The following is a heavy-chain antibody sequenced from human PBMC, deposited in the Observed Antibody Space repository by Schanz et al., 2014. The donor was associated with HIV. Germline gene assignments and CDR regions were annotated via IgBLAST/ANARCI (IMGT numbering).Heavy chain of an antibody. CDR2: INGDETEK. D-gene: IGHD3-9*01. V-gene: IGHV3-7*01. J-gene: IGHJ4*02. CDR1: GLTFRNYW. CDR3: TTDQFGGYFVH. Sequence: DVQLVESGGSLVQPGGSLRLSCAVSGLTFRNYWMAWVRQAPGKGLEWVANINGDETEKYYVDSVRGRFTISRDNAKNSLYLQMNSLRDDDMAVYYCTTDQFGGYFVHWGQGALVTVSS.